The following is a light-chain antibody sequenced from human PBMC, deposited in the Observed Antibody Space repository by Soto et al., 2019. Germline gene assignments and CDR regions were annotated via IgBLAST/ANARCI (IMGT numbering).Light chain of an antibody. CDR1: QSVSSN. CDR2: GAS. Sequence: EIVMTQSPATLSVSPGERATLSCRASQSVSSNLAWYQQKTGQAPRLLIYGASTRATGIPARFSGSGSGTEFTLTISSLQSEDFAVYYCQQCNNWPPTFGQGTKVEIK. V-gene: IGKV3-15*01. CDR3: QQCNNWPPT. J-gene: IGKJ1*01.